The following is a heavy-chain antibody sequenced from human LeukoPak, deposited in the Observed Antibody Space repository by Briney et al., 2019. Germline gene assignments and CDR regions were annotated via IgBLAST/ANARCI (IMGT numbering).Heavy chain of an antibody. CDR2: ISSSSSYI. CDR3: ARDAALYSSGWKDY. CDR1: GFTFSSYS. Sequence: GSLRLSCAASGFTFSSYSMNWVRQAPGKGLEWVSSISSSSSYIYYADSVKGRFTISRDNAKNSLYLQMNSLRAEDTAVYYCARDAALYSSGWKDYWGQGTLVTVSS. J-gene: IGHJ4*02. V-gene: IGHV3-21*01. D-gene: IGHD6-19*01.